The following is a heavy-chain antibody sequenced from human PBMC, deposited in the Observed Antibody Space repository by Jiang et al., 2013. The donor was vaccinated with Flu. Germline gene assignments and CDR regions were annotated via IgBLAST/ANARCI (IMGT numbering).Heavy chain of an antibody. D-gene: IGHD2-21*01. V-gene: IGHV1-3*04. CDR2: INTGNGNT. CDR1: GYTFTSYA. CDR3: ASTNCGGDCYLDF. J-gene: IGHJ4*02. Sequence: GAEVKKPGASVKVSCQASGYTFTSYAMHWVRQAPGQGLEWMGWINTGNGNTKYSQKFQGRVTITRDKPASTGYMELSSLRSEDTAVYYCASTNCGGDCYLDFWGQGTLVTVSS.